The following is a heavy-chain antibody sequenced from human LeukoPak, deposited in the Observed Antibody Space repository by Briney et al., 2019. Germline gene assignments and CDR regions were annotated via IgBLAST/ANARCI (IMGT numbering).Heavy chain of an antibody. D-gene: IGHD5-18*01. CDR1: GGSFSGYY. Sequence: SSETLSLTCAVYGGSFSGYYWSWIRQPPGKGLEWIGEINHSGSTNYNPSLKSRVTTSVDTSKNQFSLKLSSVTAADTAVYYCASRRRGYSYGYLVYWGQGTLVTVSS. CDR2: INHSGST. CDR3: ASRRRGYSYGYLVY. V-gene: IGHV4-34*01. J-gene: IGHJ4*02.